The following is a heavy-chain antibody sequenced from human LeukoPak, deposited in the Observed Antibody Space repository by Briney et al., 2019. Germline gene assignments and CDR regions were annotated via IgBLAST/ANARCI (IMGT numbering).Heavy chain of an antibody. CDR2: INHSGST. D-gene: IGHD6-13*01. CDR1: GYSISSGYY. J-gene: IGHJ5*02. Sequence: PSETLSLTCTVSGYSISSGYYWGWIRQPPGKGLEWIGEINHSGSTNYNPSLKSRVTISVDTSKNQFSLKLSSVTAADTAVYYCARQGSSWGNWFDPWGQGTLVTVSS. V-gene: IGHV4-38-2*02. CDR3: ARQGSSWGNWFDP.